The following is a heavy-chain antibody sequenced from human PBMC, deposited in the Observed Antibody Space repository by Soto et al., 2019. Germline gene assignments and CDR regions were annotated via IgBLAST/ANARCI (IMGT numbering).Heavy chain of an antibody. Sequence: EVQLVESGGGLVQPGGSLRLSCAASGFTFSDHYMDWVRQAPGKGLEWVGRTRNKANSYTTEYAASVKGRLTISRDDSNSSPYLQMNRTNNEDTAVYYCARAADSRYGMADWGQGTTVTVSS. J-gene: IGHJ6*02. V-gene: IGHV3-72*01. CDR2: TRNKANSYTT. D-gene: IGHD4-4*01. CDR1: GFTFSDHY. CDR3: ARAADSRYGMAD.